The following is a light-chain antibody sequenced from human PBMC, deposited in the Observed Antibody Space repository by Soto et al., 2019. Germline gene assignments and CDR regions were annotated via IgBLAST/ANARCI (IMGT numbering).Light chain of an antibody. CDR1: SGHSSYI. CDR2: LEGSGSY. V-gene: IGLV4-60*02. J-gene: IGLJ3*02. Sequence: QPVLTQSSSASASLGSSVKLTCTLSSGHSSYIIAWHQQQPGKAPRYLMKLEGSGSYNKGSGVPGRFSGSSSGADRYLTISNLQFEDEADYYCETWDSNTHTVFGGGTQLTVL. CDR3: ETWDSNTHTV.